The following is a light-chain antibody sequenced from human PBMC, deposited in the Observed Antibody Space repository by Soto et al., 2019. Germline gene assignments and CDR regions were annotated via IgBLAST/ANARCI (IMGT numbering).Light chain of an antibody. CDR3: QQLINWPFIT. Sequence: EIVLTQSPGTLSLSPGERATLSCRASQSVGSSHLAWYQQKPGQAPRLLIYGASSRATGIPARFSRSXYWTDFTVTISSLEPEDFEVYYCQQLINWPFITSGQGIRLDIK. CDR2: GAS. J-gene: IGKJ5*01. CDR1: QSVGSSH. V-gene: IGKV3D-20*02.